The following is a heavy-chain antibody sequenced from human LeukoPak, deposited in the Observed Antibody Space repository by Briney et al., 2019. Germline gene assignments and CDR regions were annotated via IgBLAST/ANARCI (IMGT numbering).Heavy chain of an antibody. CDR2: INPNSGGT. J-gene: IGHJ4*02. V-gene: IGHV1-2*02. Sequence: ASVKVSCKASGYTFTGYYMHWVRQAPGQGLEWMGWINPNSGGTNYAQKFQGRVTMTRDTSISTAYMELSRLRSDDTAVYYCARWQNDFWSGYVSPLINWGQGTLVTVSS. D-gene: IGHD3-3*01. CDR3: ARWQNDFWSGYVSPLIN. CDR1: GYTFTGYY.